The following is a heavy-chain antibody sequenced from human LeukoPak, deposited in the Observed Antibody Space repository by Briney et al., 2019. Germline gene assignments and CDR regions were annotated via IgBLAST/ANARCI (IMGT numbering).Heavy chain of an antibody. Sequence: SGGSLRLSCAASGFTFSNAWMSWVRQAPGKGLEWVGRIKSKTDGGTTDYAAPVKGRFTISRDDSKNTLYLQMNSLKTEDTAVYYCTSSSKPYCSGGSCYPPDAFDIWGQGTMVTVSS. V-gene: IGHV3-15*01. CDR2: IKSKTDGGTT. CDR3: TSSSKPYCSGGSCYPPDAFDI. J-gene: IGHJ3*02. D-gene: IGHD2-15*01. CDR1: GFTFSNAW.